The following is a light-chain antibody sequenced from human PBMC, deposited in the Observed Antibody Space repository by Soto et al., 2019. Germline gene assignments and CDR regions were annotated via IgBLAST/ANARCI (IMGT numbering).Light chain of an antibody. CDR1: KSVSSN. V-gene: IGKV3-15*01. CDR3: KKYNNWPQT. J-gene: IGKJ1*01. Sequence: IVLTQSXATLSVWQEDXXXXXAXASKSVSSNVELSTQQXGKANLLIIYGQSXRAPGITDRLRGRGSGTDFTLTISSMQSEEVTVYYCKKYNNWPQTCGQGTNADI. CDR2: GQS.